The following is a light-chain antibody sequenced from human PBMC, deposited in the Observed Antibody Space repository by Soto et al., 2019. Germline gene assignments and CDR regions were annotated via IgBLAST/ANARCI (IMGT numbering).Light chain of an antibody. V-gene: IGKV1-39*01. J-gene: IGKJ2*03. Sequence: DIQMTQSPSSLSAFVGDRVTITCRASRSIGDYLHWYQHQPGRAPRLLIDDASILQSGVPSRFSGSGSGTHFTLTIRGLQPEDSATYYCQQGFSTPQSFRQGTKVDTK. CDR3: QQGFSTPQS. CDR2: DAS. CDR1: RSIGDY.